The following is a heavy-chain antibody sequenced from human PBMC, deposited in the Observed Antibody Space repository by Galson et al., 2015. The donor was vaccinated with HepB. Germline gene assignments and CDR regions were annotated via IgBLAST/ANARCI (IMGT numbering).Heavy chain of an antibody. V-gene: IGHV1-58*01. J-gene: IGHJ4*02. CDR2: IVVGSGNT. CDR3: AAGIMEAVLDY. Sequence: SVKVSCKASGFTFTRSAVQWVRQARGQRLEWIGWIVVGSGNTNYAQKFQERVTITRDMSTSTAYMELSSLRSEDTAVYYCAAGIMEAVLDYWGQGTLVTVSS. D-gene: IGHD3-3*01. CDR1: GFTFTRSA.